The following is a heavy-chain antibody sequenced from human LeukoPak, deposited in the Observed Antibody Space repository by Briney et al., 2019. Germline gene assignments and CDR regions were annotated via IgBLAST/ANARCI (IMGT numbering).Heavy chain of an antibody. CDR2: IKQDGSEK. D-gene: IGHD1-26*01. J-gene: IGHJ6*03. V-gene: IGHV3-7*01. CDR3: ARDSSGSFGYYYYMDV. CDR1: GFTFSSYW. Sequence: GGSLRLSCAASGFTFSSYWMSWVRQAPGKGLEWVANIKQDGSEKYFVDSVKGRFTISRDNAKNSLYLQMNSLRVEDTAVYYCARDSSGSFGYYYYMDVWGKGTTVTISS.